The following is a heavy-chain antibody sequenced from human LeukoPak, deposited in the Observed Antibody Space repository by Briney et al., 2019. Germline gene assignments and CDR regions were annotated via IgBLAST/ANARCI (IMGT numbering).Heavy chain of an antibody. V-gene: IGHV1-2*02. Sequence: ASVKVSCKASGYSFITNHLYWVRQAPGQGLELMGWIMPDISESRSAQNFQGRVTMTWDTSITSAYMELSSLTSDDTAVYLCAREAGVKGLDVWGQGTMVTVSS. CDR3: AREAGVKGLDV. CDR1: GYSFITNH. J-gene: IGHJ3*01. CDR2: IMPDISES.